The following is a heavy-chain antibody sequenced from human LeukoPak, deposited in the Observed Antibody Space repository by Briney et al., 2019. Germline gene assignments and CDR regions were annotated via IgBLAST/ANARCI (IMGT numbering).Heavy chain of an antibody. J-gene: IGHJ4*02. CDR2: IYHSGST. V-gene: IGHV4-38-2*02. D-gene: IGHD3-10*01. CDR3: ARDSIGVSSEYYYGSGRGSV. Sequence: PSETLSLTCTVSGYSISSGYYWGWIRQPPGKGLEWIGSIYHSGSTYYNPSLKSRVTISVDTSKNQFSLKLSSVTAADTAVYYCARDSIGVSSEYYYGSGRGSVWGQGTLVTVSS. CDR1: GYSISSGYY.